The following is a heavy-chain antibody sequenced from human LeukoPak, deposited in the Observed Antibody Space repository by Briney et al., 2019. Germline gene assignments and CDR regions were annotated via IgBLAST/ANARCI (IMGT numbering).Heavy chain of an antibody. Sequence: SQTLSLTCTVSGGSISSGGYYWSWIRQPPGKGLEWIGYIYHSGSTYYNPSLKSRVAISVDRSKNQFSLKLSSVTAADTAVYYCARWGDHADYWGQGTLVTVSS. CDR3: ARWGDHADY. CDR1: GGSISSGGYY. V-gene: IGHV4-30-2*01. D-gene: IGHD3-16*01. J-gene: IGHJ4*02. CDR2: IYHSGST.